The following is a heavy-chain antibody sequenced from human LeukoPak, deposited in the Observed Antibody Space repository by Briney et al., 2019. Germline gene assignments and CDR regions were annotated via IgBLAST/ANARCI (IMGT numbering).Heavy chain of an antibody. D-gene: IGHD5-18*01. Sequence: ASVKVSCKASGYTFTGYYMHWVRQAPGQGLEWMGWINPNSGGTNYAQKFQGRVTMTRVTSISTAYMELSGLRSDDTAVYYCARDRVAAMVTGWFDPWGQGTLVTVSS. V-gene: IGHV1-2*02. CDR1: GYTFTGYY. CDR3: ARDRVAAMVTGWFDP. J-gene: IGHJ5*02. CDR2: INPNSGGT.